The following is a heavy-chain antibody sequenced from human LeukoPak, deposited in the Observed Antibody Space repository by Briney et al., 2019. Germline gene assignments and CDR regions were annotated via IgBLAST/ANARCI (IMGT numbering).Heavy chain of an antibody. Sequence: PGGSLRLSCAASGFTFSSYAMHWVRQAPGKGLEWVAVISYDGSNKYYADSVKGRFTISRDNSKNTLYLQMNSLRAEDTAVYYCATVFTGQLVRSDYFDYWGQGTLVPVS. J-gene: IGHJ4*02. D-gene: IGHD6-6*01. CDR2: ISYDGSNK. CDR3: ATVFTGQLVRSDYFDY. V-gene: IGHV3-30*01. CDR1: GFTFSSYA.